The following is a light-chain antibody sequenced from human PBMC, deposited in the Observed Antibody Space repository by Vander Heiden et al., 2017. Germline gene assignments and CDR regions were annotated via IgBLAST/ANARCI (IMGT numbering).Light chain of an antibody. CDR1: QGIRDR. CDR2: DAS. J-gene: IGKJ2*01. V-gene: IGKV1-17*01. Sequence: DIQMTQSQSPLSSSVGDRVTITCRATQGIRDRLAWYQQKPGKAPKRLIYDASNLQRGVPSRFSGSGFGTEFTLTISSLQPEDFATYYCLQHDTYLFTFGQGTKLEIK. CDR3: LQHDTYLFT.